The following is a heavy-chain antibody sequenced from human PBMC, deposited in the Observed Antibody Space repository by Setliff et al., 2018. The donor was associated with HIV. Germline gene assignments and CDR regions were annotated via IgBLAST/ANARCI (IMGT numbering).Heavy chain of an antibody. Sequence: SETLSLTCSVSGDSISSSNYYWGWIRQPPGKGLEWIGSIYYSGFTYYNPSLKSRVTISVDTSKNQFSLKLSSVTAADTAIYYCARGVGYCSSASCHNWFDPWGQGTLVTAPQ. D-gene: IGHD2-2*01. V-gene: IGHV4-39*07. CDR1: GDSISSSNYY. CDR2: IYYSGFT. J-gene: IGHJ5*02. CDR3: ARGVGYCSSASCHNWFDP.